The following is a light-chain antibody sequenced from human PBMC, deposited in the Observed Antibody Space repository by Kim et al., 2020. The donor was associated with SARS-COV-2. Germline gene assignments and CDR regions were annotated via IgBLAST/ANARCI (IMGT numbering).Light chain of an antibody. CDR3: QQYNRWPLT. V-gene: IGKV3D-15*01. Sequence: EIVMTQSPATLSVSPGERATLSCRASQSVSSNLAWYQQILGQAPRLLIYGASTRATGIPARFSGGGSGTEFTLTISSLQSEDFAVYYCQQYNRWPLTFGGGTKVDIK. CDR2: GAS. J-gene: IGKJ4*01. CDR1: QSVSSN.